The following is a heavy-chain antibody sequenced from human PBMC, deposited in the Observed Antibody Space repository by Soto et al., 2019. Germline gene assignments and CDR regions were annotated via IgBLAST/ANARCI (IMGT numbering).Heavy chain of an antibody. CDR1: GFSLSNARMG. CDR2: IFSNDEK. V-gene: IGHV2-26*01. J-gene: IGHJ6*02. D-gene: IGHD2-2*01. Sequence: QVTLKESGPVLVKPTETLTLTCTVSGFSLSNARMGVSWIRQPPGKALEWLAHIFSNDEKSYSTSLKSRLTISKDTSKSQVVLTMTNMDPVDTATYYCARTYIVVVRARDHLAKFQYYYYGMDVWGQGTTVTVSS. CDR3: ARTYIVVVRARDHLAKFQYYYYGMDV.